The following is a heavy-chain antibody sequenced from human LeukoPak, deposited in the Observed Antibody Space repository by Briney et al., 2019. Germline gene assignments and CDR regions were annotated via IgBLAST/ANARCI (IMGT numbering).Heavy chain of an antibody. CDR2: ISSSSSYI. J-gene: IGHJ4*02. CDR3: ARDREYSPITFDY. D-gene: IGHD6-6*01. Sequence: KAGGSLRLSCAASGFTFSSYSMNWVRQAPGKGLEWVSSISSSSSYIYYADSVKGRFTISRDNAKNSLYLQMNSLRAEDTAVYYCARDREYSPITFDYWGQGTLVTVSS. V-gene: IGHV3-21*01. CDR1: GFTFSSYS.